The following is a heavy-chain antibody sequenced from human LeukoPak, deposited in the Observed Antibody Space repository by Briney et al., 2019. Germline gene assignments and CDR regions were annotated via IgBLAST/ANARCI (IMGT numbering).Heavy chain of an antibody. V-gene: IGHV3-74*01. Sequence: GGSLRLSCAASGFTFSSYWMHWVRQAPGKGLVWVSRINSDGSSTSYADSVKGRFTISRDNAKNTLYLQMNSLRVEDTAVYYCARGKLLRNYYYGMDVWGQGTTVTVSS. CDR3: ARGKLLRNYYYGMDV. D-gene: IGHD2-15*01. CDR2: INSDGSST. CDR1: GFTFSSYW. J-gene: IGHJ6*02.